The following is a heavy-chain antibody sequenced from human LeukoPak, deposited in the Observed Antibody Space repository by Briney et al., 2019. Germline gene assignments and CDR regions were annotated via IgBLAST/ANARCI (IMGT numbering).Heavy chain of an antibody. CDR3: ARSIATYYYASSGYFPYYFDY. CDR2: IYYSGST. V-gene: IGHV4-30-2*03. CDR1: GGSISSGGYS. D-gene: IGHD3-22*01. Sequence: TLSLTSAVSGGSISSGGYSWSWIRQPPGKGLESIGSIYYSGSTYYNPSLKSRVTISVDTSKNQFSMKLRSVTAADTAVYYCARSIATYYYASSGYFPYYFDYWGQGTLATVSS. J-gene: IGHJ4*02.